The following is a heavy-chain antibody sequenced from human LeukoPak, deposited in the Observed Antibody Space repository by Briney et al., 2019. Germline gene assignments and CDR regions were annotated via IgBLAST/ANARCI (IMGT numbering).Heavy chain of an antibody. CDR1: GYTFTAHH. Sequence: ASVKVSCTASGYTFTAHHLHWVRRAPGQGLEWMGWVHPNSGDTNYAQKFQGRVTMTRDTSARTAYMELNTLRFDDTAVYYCTCGRGFNYDYWGQGTLVTVSS. D-gene: IGHD6-25*01. V-gene: IGHV1-2*02. J-gene: IGHJ4*02. CDR2: VHPNSGDT. CDR3: TCGRGFNYDY.